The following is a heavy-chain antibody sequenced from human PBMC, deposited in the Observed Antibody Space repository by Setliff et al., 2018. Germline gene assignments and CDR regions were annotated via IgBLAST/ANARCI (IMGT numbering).Heavy chain of an antibody. D-gene: IGHD2-15*01. CDR2: INSGGSLI. V-gene: IGHV3-48*03. J-gene: IGHJ4*02. CDR3: ARDEVNCSGTKCYSGFDS. Sequence: GGSLRLSCAASGFTFSNYEMNWARQAPGKGLEWVSYINSGGSLIYYADSVKGRFTISRDNAKSSLYLQMNSLRAEDTAVYYCARDEVNCSGTKCYSGFDSWGQGTLVTVSS. CDR1: GFTFSNYE.